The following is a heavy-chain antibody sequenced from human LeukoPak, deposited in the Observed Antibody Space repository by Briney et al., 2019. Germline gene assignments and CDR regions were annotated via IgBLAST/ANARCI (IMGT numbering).Heavy chain of an antibody. CDR1: GDSINSLDL. CDR3: ARASDAFDI. CDR2: MYLSGTT. Sequence: SETLSLTCTVSGDSINSLDLWSWVRQPPGKGLEWIGEMYLSGTTHSNPSVKSRVTISIDKSKNQFFLNLSSVTAADTAVYYCARASDAFDIWGQGTMVTVSS. J-gene: IGHJ3*02. V-gene: IGHV4-4*02.